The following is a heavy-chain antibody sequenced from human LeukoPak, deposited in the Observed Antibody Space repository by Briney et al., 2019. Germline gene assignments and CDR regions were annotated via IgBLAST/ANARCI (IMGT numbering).Heavy chain of an antibody. CDR1: GYTFTGYY. CDR3: ARVNQRGIAAAGLFY. CDR2: INPNSGGT. J-gene: IGHJ4*02. D-gene: IGHD6-13*01. Sequence: ASVKVSCKASGYTFTGYYMHWVRQAPGQGLEWMGWINPNSGGTNYAQKFQGRVTMTRDTSISTAYMELSRLRSDDTAVYYCARVNQRGIAAAGLFYWGQGTLVTVSS. V-gene: IGHV1-2*02.